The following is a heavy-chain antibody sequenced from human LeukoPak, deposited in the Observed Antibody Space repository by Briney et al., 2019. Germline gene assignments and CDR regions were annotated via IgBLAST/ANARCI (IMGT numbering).Heavy chain of an antibody. J-gene: IGHJ4*02. Sequence: GGSLRLSCAASGFTFSSYAMSWVRQAPGKGLEWVSGITENGDNTYYADSVKGRFTISRDNSKNTLFLQMNSLRAEDTAVYYCAKRDSSGSYEGDYWGQGTLVTVSS. CDR3: AKRDSSGSYEGDY. V-gene: IGHV3-23*01. CDR1: GFTFSSYA. CDR2: ITENGDNT. D-gene: IGHD1-26*01.